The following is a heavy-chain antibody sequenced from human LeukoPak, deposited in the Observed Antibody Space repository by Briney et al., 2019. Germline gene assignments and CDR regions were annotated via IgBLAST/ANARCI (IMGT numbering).Heavy chain of an antibody. CDR3: ARGGKQQLVLLSGCFDP. CDR1: GGSISSYY. CDR2: IYDSGRT. J-gene: IGHJ5*02. Sequence: PSETLSLTCTVSGGSISSYYWSWIRQPPGKGLEWLGHIYDSGRTNYNPSLKSRDIISVDTSKKQFFLKLSSVTAADTAMYYCARGGKQQLVLLSGCFDPWGQGTLVTVSS. V-gene: IGHV4-59*01. D-gene: IGHD6-13*01.